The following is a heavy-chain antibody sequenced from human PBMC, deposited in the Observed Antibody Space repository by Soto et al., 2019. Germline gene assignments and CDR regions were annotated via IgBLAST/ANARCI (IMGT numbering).Heavy chain of an antibody. CDR1: GLTFSNFG. V-gene: IGHV3-30*18. Sequence: QVQLVESGGGVVQPGKSLRLSCAASGLTFSNFGMHWVRQSPGKGPEWVAVVAAAGGTTYYADSVKGRTTISRDNSKETMYLQIDRLRPEAAVGYFCAKEAGSGRSCNPTYHCDSCGLGTMVTVSS. CDR3: AKEAGSGRSCNPTYHCDS. J-gene: IGHJ4*02. CDR2: VAAAGGTT. D-gene: IGHD2-15*01.